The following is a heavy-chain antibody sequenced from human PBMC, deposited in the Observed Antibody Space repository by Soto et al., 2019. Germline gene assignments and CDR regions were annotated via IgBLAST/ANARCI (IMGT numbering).Heavy chain of an antibody. V-gene: IGHV1-69*12. D-gene: IGHD2-2*01. Sequence: QVQLVQSGAEVKKPGSSVKVSCKASGGTFSSYAISWVRQAPGQGLEWMGGIIPIFGTANYAQKFQGRVTITADESTSTAYMELSSLRSEDTAVYYCAGADCISTSCYRYYYGMDVWGQGTTVTVSS. J-gene: IGHJ6*02. CDR2: IIPIFGTA. CDR1: GGTFSSYA. CDR3: AGADCISTSCYRYYYGMDV.